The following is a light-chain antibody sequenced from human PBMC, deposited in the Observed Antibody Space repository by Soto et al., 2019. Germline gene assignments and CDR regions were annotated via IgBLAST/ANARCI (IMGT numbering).Light chain of an antibody. CDR2: EAS. V-gene: IGKV1-5*03. J-gene: IGKJ1*01. CDR1: QSISSW. Sequence: DIQMTQSHSTLSASVGDRVTITCRASQSISSWLAWYQQKPGKAPKLLIYEASSLKSGVPSRFSGRGSGTEFTLTISSLQPDDFATYYCQQYNSYRTFGQGTKVDI. CDR3: QQYNSYRT.